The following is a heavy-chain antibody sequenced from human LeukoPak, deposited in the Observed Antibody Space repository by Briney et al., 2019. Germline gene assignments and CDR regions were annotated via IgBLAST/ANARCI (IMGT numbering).Heavy chain of an antibody. CDR2: ISSSGSAM. J-gene: IGHJ4*02. V-gene: IGHV3-48*01. Sequence: GGSLRLSCEASGFTFSTYNMNWVRQAPGKGLEWVSYISSSGSAMYYTDSVKGRFTISRDNAKNSLYLQMNSLRAEDTAVYYCARVGNTLQFDYWGRGTLVTVSS. D-gene: IGHD2/OR15-2a*01. CDR1: GFTFSTYN. CDR3: ARVGNTLQFDY.